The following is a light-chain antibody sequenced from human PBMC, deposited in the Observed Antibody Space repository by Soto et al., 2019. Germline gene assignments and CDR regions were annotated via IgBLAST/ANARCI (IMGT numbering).Light chain of an antibody. J-gene: IGLJ1*01. CDR3: SSYTATSTQV. CDR1: SSDVGAYTY. V-gene: IGLV2-14*01. Sequence: QSVLTQPASVSGSPGQSITISCAGTSSDVGAYTYVSWYQQHPGKAPQLMISDVTNRPSGISNRFSGSKSGNTASLTISGLQTEDEADYYCSSYTATSTQVFGTGTKVTVL. CDR2: DVT.